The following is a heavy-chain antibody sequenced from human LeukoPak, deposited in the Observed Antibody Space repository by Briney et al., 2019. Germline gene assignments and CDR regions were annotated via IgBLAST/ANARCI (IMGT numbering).Heavy chain of an antibody. V-gene: IGHV3-9*01. CDR1: GFTFDDYA. CDR3: AKDRRRYCSGGSCPDAFDI. J-gene: IGHJ3*02. CDR2: ISWNSGSI. Sequence: GGSLRLSCAASGFTFDDYAMHWVRQAPGKGLECVSGISWNSGSIGYADSVKGRFTISRDNAKNSLYLQMNSLRAEDTALYYCAKDRRRYCSGGSCPDAFDIWGQGTMVTVSS. D-gene: IGHD2-15*01.